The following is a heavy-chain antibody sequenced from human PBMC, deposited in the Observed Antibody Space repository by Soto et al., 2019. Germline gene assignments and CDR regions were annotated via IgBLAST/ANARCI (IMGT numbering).Heavy chain of an antibody. Sequence: GGSLRLSCAASGFTFSTFAMHWVHQAPGKGLDWVAVISYDGSNKYYADSVKGRFTISRDNSKNTLYLQMNSLRAEDTAVYYCARDPAGGSGYYYLFDYWGQGTLVTVSS. CDR2: ISYDGSNK. V-gene: IGHV3-30-3*01. J-gene: IGHJ4*02. D-gene: IGHD3-22*01. CDR3: ARDPAGGSGYYYLFDY. CDR1: GFTFSTFA.